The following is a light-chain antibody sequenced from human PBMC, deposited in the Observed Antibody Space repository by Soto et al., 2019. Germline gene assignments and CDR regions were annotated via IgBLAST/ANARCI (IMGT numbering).Light chain of an antibody. CDR3: HHYANSIWT. J-gene: IGKJ1*01. Sequence: EIVLTQSPGTLSLSPGERVTLSCWASQSLDKNNLVWYQQKPGQSPRLLIYGASRRATGIPDRFSGSGSGTDFTLTISRLEAEDVAVYFCHHYANSIWTFGQGTKVEIK. CDR2: GAS. CDR1: QSLDKNN. V-gene: IGKV3-20*01.